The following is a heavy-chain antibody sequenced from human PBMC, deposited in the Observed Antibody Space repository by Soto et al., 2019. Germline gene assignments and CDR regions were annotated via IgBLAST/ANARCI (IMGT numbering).Heavy chain of an antibody. CDR2: IYYSGST. CDR1: CGSIISGGYY. Sequence: PSETLSLTCTFSCGSIISGGYYWSWIRQHPGKGLEWIGYIYYSGSTYYNPSLKSRVTISVDTSKNQFSLKLSSVTAADTAVYYCAREHNNDILTGFDPWGQGTLVTVS. D-gene: IGHD3-9*01. CDR3: AREHNNDILTGFDP. V-gene: IGHV4-31*03. J-gene: IGHJ5*02.